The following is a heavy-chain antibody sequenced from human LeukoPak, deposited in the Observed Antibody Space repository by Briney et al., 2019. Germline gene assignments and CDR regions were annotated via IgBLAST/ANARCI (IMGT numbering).Heavy chain of an antibody. CDR3: ARDLPPYYYGSRSYTPFY. CDR1: GYTFTSYG. V-gene: IGHV1-18*01. J-gene: IGHJ4*02. D-gene: IGHD3-10*01. CDR2: ISAYNGDT. Sequence: ASVRVSCKGSGYTFTSYGISWVRQAPGQGLEWMGGISAYNGDTNNVQKLPGRVTMTTDTYPSTASMELRSLRADATPVYFCARDLPPYYYGSRSYTPFYWGKGTRVTVPS.